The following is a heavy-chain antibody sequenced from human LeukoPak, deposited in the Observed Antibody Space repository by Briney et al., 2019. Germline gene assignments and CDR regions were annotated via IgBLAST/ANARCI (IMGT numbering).Heavy chain of an antibody. J-gene: IGHJ4*02. CDR1: GFTVSSNY. Sequence: GGSLRLSCAASGFTVSSNYMSWVRQAPGKGLEWVSVIYSGGSTYYADSVKGRFTISRDNSKNTLYPQMNSLRAEDTAVYYCARTGPRFGVDYWGQGTLVTVSS. D-gene: IGHD1-14*01. CDR2: IYSGGST. CDR3: ARTGPRFGVDY. V-gene: IGHV3-66*02.